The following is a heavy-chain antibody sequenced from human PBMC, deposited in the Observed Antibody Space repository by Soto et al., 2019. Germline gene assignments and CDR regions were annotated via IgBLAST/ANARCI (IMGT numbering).Heavy chain of an antibody. CDR2: ISPDGRTT. CDR3: ADSWLPTSY. Sequence: GSLRLSCAASALSFSHYWMHWVRQDPGKGLVWVSRISPDGRTTSYADSVMGRFTICRDSAKSTLYMQMNSLTAEDGAVYYCADSWLPTSYWGPRTLVTVGS. CDR1: ALSFSHYW. V-gene: IGHV3-74*01. J-gene: IGHJ4*02. D-gene: IGHD3-10*01.